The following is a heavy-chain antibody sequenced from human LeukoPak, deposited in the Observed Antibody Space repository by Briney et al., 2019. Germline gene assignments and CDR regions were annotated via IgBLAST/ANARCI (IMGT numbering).Heavy chain of an antibody. D-gene: IGHD1-26*01. V-gene: IGHV4-59*01. Sequence: SETLSLTCTVSGGSISSYYWSWIRQPPGKGLEWIGYIYYSGSTNYNPSLKSRVTISVDTSKNQFSLKLSSVTAADTAVYYCASIRYSGSSPSYYYYMDVWGKGTTATVSS. CDR2: IYYSGST. J-gene: IGHJ6*03. CDR3: ASIRYSGSSPSYYYYMDV. CDR1: GGSISSYY.